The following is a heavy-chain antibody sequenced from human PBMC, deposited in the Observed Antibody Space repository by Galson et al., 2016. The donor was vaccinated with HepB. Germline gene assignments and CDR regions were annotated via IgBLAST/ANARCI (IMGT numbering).Heavy chain of an antibody. D-gene: IGHD6-19*01. CDR1: GYTFTSYY. J-gene: IGHJ4*02. V-gene: IGHV1-46*01. Sequence: SVKVSCKASGYTFTSYYMHWVRQAPGQGLEWMGIINPRGGSTRNAQKFQGRVTMTWDTSTSTAYMELSSLRSGDTAVYYCARDHSVTGTGPFDYWCQGTLVTVSS. CDR2: INPRGGST. CDR3: ARDHSVTGTGPFDY.